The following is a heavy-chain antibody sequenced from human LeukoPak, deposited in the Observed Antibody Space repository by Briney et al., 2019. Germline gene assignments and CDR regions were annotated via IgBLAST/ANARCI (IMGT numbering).Heavy chain of an antibody. J-gene: IGHJ6*03. D-gene: IGHD3-10*01. Sequence: EASVKVSCKASAYTFTSYYMHWVRQAPGQGLEWMGIINPSGGSTSYAQKFQGRVTMTRDMSTSTVYMELSSLRSEDAAVYYCARDLMVRGGYYYYMDVWGKGTTVTVSS. CDR3: ARDLMVRGGYYYYMDV. V-gene: IGHV1-46*01. CDR1: AYTFTSYY. CDR2: INPSGGST.